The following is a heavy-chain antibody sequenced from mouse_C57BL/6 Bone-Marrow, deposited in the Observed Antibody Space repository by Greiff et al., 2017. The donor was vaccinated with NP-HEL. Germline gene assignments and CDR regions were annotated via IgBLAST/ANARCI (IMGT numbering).Heavy chain of an antibody. CDR2: IYPGDGDT. J-gene: IGHJ3*01. Sequence: QVQLKESGAELVKPGASVKISCKASGYAFSSYWMNWVKQRPGKGLEWIGQIYPGDGDTNYNGKFKGKATLTADKSSSTAYMQLSSLTSEDSAVYFCARGGLGSSGYVAWFAYWGQGTLVTVSA. CDR3: ARGGLGSSGYVAWFAY. D-gene: IGHD3-2*02. CDR1: GYAFSSYW. V-gene: IGHV1-80*01.